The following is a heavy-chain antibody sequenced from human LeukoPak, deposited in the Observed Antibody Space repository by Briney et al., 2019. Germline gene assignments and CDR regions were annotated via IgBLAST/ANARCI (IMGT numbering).Heavy chain of an antibody. Sequence: GGSLRLSCAASGFTFSSYAMHWVRQAPGKGLEWVAVISYDGSNKYYADSVKGRFTISRDNSKNTLYLQMNSLRAEDTAVYYCAREYNAFDIWGQGTMVTVSS. CDR1: GFTFSSYA. CDR2: ISYDGSNK. CDR3: AREYNAFDI. D-gene: IGHD1-14*01. V-gene: IGHV3-30*14. J-gene: IGHJ3*02.